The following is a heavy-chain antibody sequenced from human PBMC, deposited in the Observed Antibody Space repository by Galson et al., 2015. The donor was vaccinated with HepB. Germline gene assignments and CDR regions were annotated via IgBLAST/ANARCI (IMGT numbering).Heavy chain of an antibody. CDR2: ISSSGSTI. CDR3: ARDRALGGDYSSPTGNY. D-gene: IGHD4-11*01. J-gene: IGHJ4*02. V-gene: IGHV3-11*01. CDR1: GFTFSDYY. Sequence: SLRLSCAASGFTFSDYYMSWIRQAPGKGLEWVSYISSSGSTIYYADSVKGRFTISRDNAKNSLYLQMNSLRAEDTAVYYCARDRALGGDYSSPTGNYWGQGTLVTVSS.